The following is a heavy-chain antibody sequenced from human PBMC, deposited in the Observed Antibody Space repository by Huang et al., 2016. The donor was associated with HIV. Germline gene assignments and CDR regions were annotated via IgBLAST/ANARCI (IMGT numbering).Heavy chain of an antibody. J-gene: IGHJ4*02. V-gene: IGHV1-69*01. CDR1: GGSFSDQL. Sequence: QVQLEQSGPAVRKPGSSVKVSCQASGGSFSDQLISWVRQAPGQRFEWWGGIIPLFGAPAYAQEFKGRVTMTADESTATIYMELNSLTSEDTAVYYCAMSLRYQYDSRSYWGRYFDYWGQGTLVTVSS. D-gene: IGHD3-16*01. CDR3: AMSLRYQYDSRSYWGRYFDY. CDR2: IIPLFGAP.